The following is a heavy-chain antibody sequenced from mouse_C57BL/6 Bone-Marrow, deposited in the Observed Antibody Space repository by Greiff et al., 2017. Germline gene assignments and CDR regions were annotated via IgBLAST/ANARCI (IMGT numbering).Heavy chain of an antibody. D-gene: IGHD2-13*01. CDR3: AREGGGTWHGLAMDY. CDR1: GYSFTGYY. Sequence: DVQLQEPGPELVKPGASVKISCKASGYSFTGYYMNWVKQSPEKSLEWIGEINPSTGGTTSNQKFKAKATLTVDKSSSTASMQLQSLTSEDSAVYYCAREGGGTWHGLAMDYWGQGTSVTVSS. V-gene: IGHV1-42*01. J-gene: IGHJ4*01. CDR2: INPSTGGT.